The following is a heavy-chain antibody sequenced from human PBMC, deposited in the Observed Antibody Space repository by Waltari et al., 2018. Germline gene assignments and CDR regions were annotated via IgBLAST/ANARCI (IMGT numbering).Heavy chain of an antibody. CDR3: ARARAVVDY. CDR1: GFTFSSYS. J-gene: IGHJ4*02. Sequence: EVQLVESGGGLVKPGGSLRLSCAASGFTFSSYSMNWVRQAPGKGLEWVSFISSSSSYIYYADSVKGRFTISRDNAKNSLYLQMNSLRAEDTAVYYCARARAVVDYWGQGTLVTVSS. V-gene: IGHV3-21*01. CDR2: ISSSSSYI. D-gene: IGHD2-21*01.